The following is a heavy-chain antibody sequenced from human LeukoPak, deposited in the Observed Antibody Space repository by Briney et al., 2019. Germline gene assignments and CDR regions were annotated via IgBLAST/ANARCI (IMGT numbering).Heavy chain of an antibody. J-gene: IGHJ4*02. V-gene: IGHV4-39*01. D-gene: IGHD2-8*02. Sequence: PSETLSLTCSVSGGSITTFSYYWGWIRQSPGKGLEWIGNLYYRGSPQYNPSLKSRVTTSLDTSKNQFSLKLTSVTATDTAVYYCARLVLNYNHAGAYYDLWGQGILVTVSS. CDR2: LYYRGSP. CDR3: ARLVLNYNHAGAYYDL. CDR1: GGSITTFSYY.